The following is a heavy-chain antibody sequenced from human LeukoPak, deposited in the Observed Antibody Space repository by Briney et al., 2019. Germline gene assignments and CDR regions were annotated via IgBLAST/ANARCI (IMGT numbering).Heavy chain of an antibody. J-gene: IGHJ6*03. V-gene: IGHV4-39*01. D-gene: IGHD6-6*01. Sequence: SETPSLTCTVSGGSISSSSYYWGWIRQPPGTGLEWIGSIYYSGSTYYNPSLKSRVTISVDTSKNQFSLKLSSVTAADTAVYYCARRLIKQLADYYYMDVWGKGTTVTVSS. CDR1: GGSISSSSYY. CDR3: ARRLIKQLADYYYMDV. CDR2: IYYSGST.